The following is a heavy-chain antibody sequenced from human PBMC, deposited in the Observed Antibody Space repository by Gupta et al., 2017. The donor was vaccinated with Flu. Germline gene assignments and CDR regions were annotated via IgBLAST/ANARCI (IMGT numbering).Heavy chain of an antibody. J-gene: IGHJ4*02. V-gene: IGHV3-48*02. Sequence: EVQLVESGGGLVQPGGSLRLSCAASGFTFRSYSMTWVRQAPGKGLEWISYSSGESCSKYYADSVKGRFTSSRDNVENLLYLQMNSLRDEDTAVYYCARGLFVQLWSNFDYWGQGILVTVSS. CDR3: ARGLFVQLWSNFDY. D-gene: IGHD5-24*01. CDR2: SSGESCSK. CDR1: GFTFRSYS.